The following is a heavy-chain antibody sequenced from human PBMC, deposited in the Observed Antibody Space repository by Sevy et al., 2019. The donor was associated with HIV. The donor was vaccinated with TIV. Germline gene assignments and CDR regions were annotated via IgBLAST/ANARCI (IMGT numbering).Heavy chain of an antibody. CDR1: GFTVSDNY. V-gene: IGHV3-53*01. CDR2: IYIAGRT. Sequence: GGSLKISCAVSGFTVSDNYMNWVRQAPGKGLEWVSIIYIAGRTYYADSVRGRFTISRDKAKNTLYLQMNSLRVEDTAVYYCVREDLVLGEDNYYGMDVWGQGTTVTVSS. D-gene: IGHD3-16*01. CDR3: VREDLVLGEDNYYGMDV. J-gene: IGHJ6*02.